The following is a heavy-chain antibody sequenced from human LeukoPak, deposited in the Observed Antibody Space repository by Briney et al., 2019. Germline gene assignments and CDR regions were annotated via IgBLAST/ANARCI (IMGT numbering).Heavy chain of an antibody. CDR1: GFAFSSYG. V-gene: IGHV3-23*01. J-gene: IGHJ4*02. D-gene: IGHD3-10*01. CDR3: AKDLEISYYGSGLNDY. CDR2: ISGSGGST. Sequence: GGSLRLSCAASGFAFSSYGMSWVRQAPGKGLEWVSAISGSGGSTYYADSVKGRFTISRDNSKNTLYLQMNSLRAEDTAVYYCAKDLEISYYGSGLNDYWGQGTLVTVSS.